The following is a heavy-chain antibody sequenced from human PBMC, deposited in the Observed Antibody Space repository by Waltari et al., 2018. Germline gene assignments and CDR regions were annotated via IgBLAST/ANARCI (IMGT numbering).Heavy chain of an antibody. CDR1: GGSISSYY. Sequence: QVQLQESGPGLVKPSETLSLTCTVSGGSISSYYWSWIRQPPGKGLEWIGYIYYSGSTNYNPSLKSRVTISVDTSKNQFSLKLSSVTAADTAVYYCARGDAIPGGYYYYYYMDVWGKGTTVTVSS. CDR2: IYYSGST. CDR3: ARGDAIPGGYYYYYYMDV. J-gene: IGHJ6*03. D-gene: IGHD2-2*02. V-gene: IGHV4-59*01.